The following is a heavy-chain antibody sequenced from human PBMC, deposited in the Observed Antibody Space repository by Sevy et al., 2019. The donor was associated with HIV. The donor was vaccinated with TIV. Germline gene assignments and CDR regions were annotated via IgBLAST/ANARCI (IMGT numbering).Heavy chain of an antibody. CDR2: ISSGSSYV. CDR1: GFTFSYYN. D-gene: IGHD3-22*01. Sequence: GGSLRLSCAASGFTFSYYNMNWVRQAPGKGLEWVSSISSGSSYVYHADSVKGRFTISRDNAKNSLYLHMNSLRTEDTAVYYCASPLHYYDSPSAYWGQGTQVTVSS. V-gene: IGHV3-21*01. CDR3: ASPLHYYDSPSAY. J-gene: IGHJ4*02.